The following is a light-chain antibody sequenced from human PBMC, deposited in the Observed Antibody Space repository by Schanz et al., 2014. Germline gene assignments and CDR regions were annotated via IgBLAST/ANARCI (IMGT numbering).Light chain of an antibody. V-gene: IGLV2-14*01. CDR3: SSYTTSSTWV. CDR1: SSDVGGYNY. Sequence: QSALTQPASVSGSPGQSITLSCTGTSSDVGGYNYVSWYQQHPGKAPKLIIYDVSNRPSGVSNRFSGSKSGNTASLTISGLQAEDEADYHCSSYTTSSTWVFGGGTKLTVL. CDR2: DVS. J-gene: IGLJ2*01.